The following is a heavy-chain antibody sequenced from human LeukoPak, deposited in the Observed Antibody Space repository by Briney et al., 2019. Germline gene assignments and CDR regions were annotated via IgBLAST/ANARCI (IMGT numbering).Heavy chain of an antibody. D-gene: IGHD3/OR15-3a*01. CDR1: GFTFSSYA. J-gene: IGHJ4*02. CDR2: ISSNGGST. CDR3: ARVDWGTALTYPWFDY. V-gene: IGHV3-64*01. Sequence: GGSLRLSCAASGFTFSSYAMHWVRQAPGKGLEYVSAISSNGGSTYYANSVKGRFTISRDDSKNTLYLQMGSLRAEDMAVYYCARVDWGTALTYPWFDYWGQGTLVTVSS.